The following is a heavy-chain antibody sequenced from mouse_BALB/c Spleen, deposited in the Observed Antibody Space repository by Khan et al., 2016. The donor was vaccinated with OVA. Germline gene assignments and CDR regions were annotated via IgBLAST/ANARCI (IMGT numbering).Heavy chain of an antibody. V-gene: IGHV3-2*02. CDR3: ARGNYYGYYFDY. CDR2: ISYSGGT. D-gene: IGHD1-1*01. Sequence: EVQLQESGPGLVKPSQSLSLTCTVTGYSITSGYAWNWIRQFPGNKLEWMGYISYSGGTSYNPSLKSRISITRDTSKNQFFLQLNSVTTEDTPTYYCARGNYYGYYFDYWGQGTPLTVSS. J-gene: IGHJ2*01. CDR1: GYSITSGYA.